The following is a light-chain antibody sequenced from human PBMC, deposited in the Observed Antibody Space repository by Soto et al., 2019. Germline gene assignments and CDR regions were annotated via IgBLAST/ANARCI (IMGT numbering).Light chain of an antibody. V-gene: IGKV2-28*01. CDR2: LGS. Sequence: DIVMTQSPLSLPVTPGEPASISCRSSQSLRHHNGYHYLDWYLQKPGQSPQVLIYLGSNRAAGGPDRVSGSGSGTVFTLKISRVEAEDVGVYYCIQTRQAPYAFGQGTKLEIK. CDR3: IQTRQAPYA. J-gene: IGKJ2*01. CDR1: QSLRHHNGYHY.